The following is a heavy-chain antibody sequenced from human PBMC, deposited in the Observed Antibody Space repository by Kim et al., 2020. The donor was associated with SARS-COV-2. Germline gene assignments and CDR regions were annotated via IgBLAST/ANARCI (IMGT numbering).Heavy chain of an antibody. CDR2: INEDGSEK. CDR1: GFTFSSFW. CDR3: ARARGVGAIGFDN. Sequence: GGSLRLSCAASGFTFSSFWMSWVRQAPGKGLEWVANINEDGSEKYYVDSVKGRFTISRDNAKKSLYLQMNTLRVQDTAVYYCARARGVGAIGFDNWGQG. V-gene: IGHV3-7*03. J-gene: IGHJ4*02. D-gene: IGHD1-26*01.